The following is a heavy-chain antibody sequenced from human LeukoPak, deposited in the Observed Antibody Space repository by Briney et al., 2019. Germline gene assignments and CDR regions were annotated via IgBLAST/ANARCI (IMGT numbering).Heavy chain of an antibody. J-gene: IGHJ4*02. CDR1: GGTFSSYA. V-gene: IGHV1-69*06. Sequence: SVKVSCKASGGTFSSYAISWVRQAPGQGLEWMGGIIPIFGTANYAQKFQGRVTITADKSTSTAYMELSNLRSEDTAVYYCARGHYYGSGSYLFDYWGQGTLVTVSS. D-gene: IGHD3-10*01. CDR2: IIPIFGTA. CDR3: ARGHYYGSGSYLFDY.